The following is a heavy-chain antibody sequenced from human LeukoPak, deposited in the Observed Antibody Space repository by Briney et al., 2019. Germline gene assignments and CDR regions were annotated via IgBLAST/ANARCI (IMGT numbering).Heavy chain of an antibody. Sequence: PGGSLRLSCAASGFTFSNAWMSWVRQAPGKGLEWVGRIKSKTDGGTTDYAAPVKGRFTISRDDSKNTLYLQMNSLKTEDTAVYYCTTDPYKDYDFWSGYYSGSLGPKPYYFDYWGQGTLVTVSS. J-gene: IGHJ4*02. V-gene: IGHV3-15*01. CDR1: GFTFSNAW. CDR3: TTDPYKDYDFWSGYYSGSLGPKPYYFDY. CDR2: IKSKTDGGTT. D-gene: IGHD3-3*01.